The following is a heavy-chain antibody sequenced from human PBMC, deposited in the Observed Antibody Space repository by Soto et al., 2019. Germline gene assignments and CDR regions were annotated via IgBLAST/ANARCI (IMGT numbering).Heavy chain of an antibody. CDR1: GYTFTSYD. J-gene: IGHJ4*02. CDR2: MSPSSGTT. V-gene: IGHV1-8*01. Sequence: QVQLVQSGAEVKKPGASVKVSCKASGYTFTSYDIIWVRQATGQGLEWMGWMSPSSGTTGFVQKFQGRVTVTRDTSISTAYMEVTSLTSEDTAVYYCARTIFGVATYYFDYWGQGTLVTVSS. CDR3: ARTIFGVATYYFDY. D-gene: IGHD3-3*01.